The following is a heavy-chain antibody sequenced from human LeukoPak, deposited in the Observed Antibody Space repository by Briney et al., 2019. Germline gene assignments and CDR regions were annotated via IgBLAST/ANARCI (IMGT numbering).Heavy chain of an antibody. J-gene: IGHJ5*02. CDR3: ARGPRLVRQQLVEAWFDP. CDR2: INPSGGST. V-gene: IGHV1-46*01. CDR1: GYTFTSYY. D-gene: IGHD6-13*01. Sequence: GASVKVSCKASGYTFTSYYMHWVRQAPGQGLEWMGIINPSGGSTSYAQKFQGRVTMTRDMSTSTVYMELSSLRSEDTAVYYCARGPRLVRQQLVEAWFDPWGQGTLVTVSS.